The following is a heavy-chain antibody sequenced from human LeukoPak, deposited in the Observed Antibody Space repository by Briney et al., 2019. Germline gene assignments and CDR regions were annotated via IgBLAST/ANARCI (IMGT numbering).Heavy chain of an antibody. J-gene: IGHJ4*02. CDR1: GGSISSSNW. V-gene: IGHV4-4*02. CDR2: IYHSGST. D-gene: IGHD6-13*01. CDR3: ARDIAAAGTGYFDY. Sequence: SETLSLTCAVSGGSISSSNWWSWVRQPPGKGLEWIGEIYHSGSTNYNPSLKSRVTISVDKSKNRFSLKLSSVTAADTAVYYCARDIAAAGTGYFDYWGQGTLVTVSS.